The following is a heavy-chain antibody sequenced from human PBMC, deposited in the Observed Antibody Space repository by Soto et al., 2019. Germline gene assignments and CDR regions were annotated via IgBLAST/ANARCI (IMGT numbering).Heavy chain of an antibody. CDR1: GYTFSSYG. CDR2: MNPNSGNT. D-gene: IGHD3-3*01. Sequence: ASVKVSCKASGYTFSSYGISWVRQATGQGLEWMGWMNPNSGNTGYAQKFQGRVTMTRNTSISTAYMELSSLRSEDTAVYYCASPVAGFWSGYLGLTYYYYGMDVWGQGTTVTVSS. J-gene: IGHJ6*02. V-gene: IGHV1-8*02. CDR3: ASPVAGFWSGYLGLTYYYYGMDV.